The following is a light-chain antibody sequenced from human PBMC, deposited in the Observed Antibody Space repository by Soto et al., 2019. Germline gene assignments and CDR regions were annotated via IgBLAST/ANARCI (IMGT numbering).Light chain of an antibody. CDR2: DSN. Sequence: QSVLTQPPSLSAAPGQTVTISCSGSRSNIGNNYVSWYQQFPGAAPKLLIYDSNKRPSGIPERFSASKSGTSATLGITGLRTGDEADYYCGAWDGSLELYLFGTGTKVTGL. J-gene: IGLJ1*01. CDR1: RSNIGNNY. CDR3: GAWDGSLELYL. V-gene: IGLV1-51*01.